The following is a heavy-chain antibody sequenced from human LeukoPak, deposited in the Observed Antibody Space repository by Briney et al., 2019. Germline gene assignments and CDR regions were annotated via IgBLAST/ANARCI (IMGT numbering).Heavy chain of an antibody. Sequence: SETLSLTCAVSGGPFSGYFWSWIRQSSGKELEWIGEIHNSGTTNYNPSLNSRVTISEDTSKNQFYLNLSSVTAADTAVYYCARRYYYNLGSFPFDFWGQGTLVTVSS. V-gene: IGHV4-34*01. CDR1: GGPFSGYF. CDR3: ARRYYYNLGSFPFDF. CDR2: IHNSGTT. D-gene: IGHD3-10*01. J-gene: IGHJ4*02.